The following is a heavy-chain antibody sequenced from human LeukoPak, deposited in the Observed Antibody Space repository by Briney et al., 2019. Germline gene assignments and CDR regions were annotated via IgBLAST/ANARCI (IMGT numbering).Heavy chain of an antibody. D-gene: IGHD6-6*01. CDR3: ASLEYSSSNVY. Sequence: PSETLSLTCTVSGGSISNYYWSWIRQPPGKGLVWIGYTYSGGSAYYNPSLKSRVTISVDTSRNQFSLNLNSVTVADTVVYYCASLEYSSSNVYWGQGTLVTVSS. CDR1: GGSISNYY. V-gene: IGHV4-59*08. J-gene: IGHJ4*02. CDR2: TYSGGSA.